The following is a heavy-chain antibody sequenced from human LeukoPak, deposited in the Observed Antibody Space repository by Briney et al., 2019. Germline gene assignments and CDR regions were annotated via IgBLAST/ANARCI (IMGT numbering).Heavy chain of an antibody. CDR3: ASFSAPHDIVVVPANSFDY. V-gene: IGHV3-20*04. Sequence: RAGGSLRLSCAASGFTFNDYGMSWVRQAPGKGLEWVSAINGNGGTTNYADSVKGRFTISRDSAKKSLHLQMNSLRAEDTALYYCASFSAPHDIVVVPANSFDYWGQGTLVTVSS. D-gene: IGHD2-2*01. CDR2: INGNGGTT. CDR1: GFTFNDYG. J-gene: IGHJ4*02.